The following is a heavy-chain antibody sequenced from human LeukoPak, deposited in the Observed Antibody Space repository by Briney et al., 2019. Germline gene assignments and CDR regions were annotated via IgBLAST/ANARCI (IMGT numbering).Heavy chain of an antibody. V-gene: IGHV4-59*12. D-gene: IGHD3-3*01. Sequence: PSETLSLTCTVSGGSISSYYWSWIRQPPGKGLEWIGYIYYSGSTYYNPSLKSRVTISVDTSKNQFSLKLSSVTAADTAVYYCARRAVTIFGVVNKFYYYYYMDVWGKGTTVTVSS. CDR2: IYYSGST. CDR1: GGSISSYY. CDR3: ARRAVTIFGVVNKFYYYYYMDV. J-gene: IGHJ6*03.